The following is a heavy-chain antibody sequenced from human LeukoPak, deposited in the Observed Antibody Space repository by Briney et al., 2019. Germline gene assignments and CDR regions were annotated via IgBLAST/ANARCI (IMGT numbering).Heavy chain of an antibody. CDR1: GGSFSGYY. D-gene: IGHD3-22*01. J-gene: IGHJ6*03. CDR3: ARHWGYYDSSKMEGYYMDV. Sequence: SETLSLTCAVYGGSFSGYYWSWIRQPPGKGLEWIGEINHSGSTNYNPSLKSRVTMSVDTSKNQFSLKLSSVTAADTAVYYCARHWGYYDSSKMEGYYMDVWGKGTTVTISS. V-gene: IGHV4-34*01. CDR2: INHSGST.